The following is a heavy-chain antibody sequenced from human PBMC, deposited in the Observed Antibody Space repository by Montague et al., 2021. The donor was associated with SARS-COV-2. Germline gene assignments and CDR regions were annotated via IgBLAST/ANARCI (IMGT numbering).Heavy chain of an antibody. CDR3: ARGQVTISGVLIFIPAAAQLAG. Sequence: SETLSLTCAVYSGSFSDYYWSWMRHSPAGGLEWRGEINHTRSATYNPSLKGRGTISRDTSKNKFSLKLQSVAPADAAVYYCARGQVTISGVLIFIPAAAQLAGWGPGTSVTVSS. D-gene: IGHD3-3*01. CDR1: SGSFSDYY. J-gene: IGHJ3*01. CDR2: INHTRSA. V-gene: IGHV4-34*01.